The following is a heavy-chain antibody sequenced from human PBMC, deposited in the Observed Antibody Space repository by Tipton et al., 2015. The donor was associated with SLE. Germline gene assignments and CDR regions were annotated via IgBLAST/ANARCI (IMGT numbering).Heavy chain of an antibody. CDR3: ARVGSVGGYDFWSGHYYYYGMDV. CDR2: INPNSGGT. CDR1: GYTFTGYY. V-gene: IGHV1-2*02. D-gene: IGHD3-3*01. J-gene: IGHJ6*02. Sequence: QLVQSGAEVKKPGASVKVSCKASGYTFTGYYMHWVRQAPGQGLEWMGWINPNSGGTNYAQKLQGRVTMTTDTSTSTAYMELRSLRSDDTAVYYCARVGSVGGYDFWSGHYYYYGMDVWGQGTTVTVSS.